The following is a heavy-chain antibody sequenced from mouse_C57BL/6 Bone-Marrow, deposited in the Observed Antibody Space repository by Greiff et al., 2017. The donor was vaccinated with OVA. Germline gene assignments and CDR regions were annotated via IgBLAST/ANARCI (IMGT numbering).Heavy chain of an antibody. V-gene: IGHV5-15*01. J-gene: IGHJ4*01. D-gene: IGHD1-1*01. CDR2: ISNLAYSI. CDR3: ARRDYYGSLDY. Sequence: EVKLVESGGGLVKPGGSLKLSCAASGFTFSDYGMAWVRQAPRKGPEWVAFISNLAYSIYYADTVTGRFTISRGNAKNTLYLEMSSLMSEDTAMDYCARRDYYGSLDYWGQGTSVTVSS. CDR1: GFTFSDYG.